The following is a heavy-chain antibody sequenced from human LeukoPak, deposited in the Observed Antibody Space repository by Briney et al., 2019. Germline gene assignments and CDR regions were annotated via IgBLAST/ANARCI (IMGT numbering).Heavy chain of an antibody. Sequence: SETLSLTCTVSGGSISSSSYYWGWVRQPPGKGLEWIGSIYYSGSTYYNPSLKSRVIISVDTSKNQFSLKLSSVTAADTAVHYCARPSTKYSSSSGYFQHWGQGTLVTVSS. V-gene: IGHV4-39*01. CDR2: IYYSGST. J-gene: IGHJ1*01. CDR3: ARPSTKYSSSSGYFQH. CDR1: GGSISSSSYY. D-gene: IGHD6-6*01.